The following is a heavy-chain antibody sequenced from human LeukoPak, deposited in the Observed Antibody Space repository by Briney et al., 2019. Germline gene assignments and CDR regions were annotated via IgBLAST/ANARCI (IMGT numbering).Heavy chain of an antibody. J-gene: IGHJ4*02. D-gene: IGHD2-21*02. CDR1: GFTFSSYA. CDR2: ISDSGGTT. CDR3: AREVGTFFDD. V-gene: IGHV3-23*01. Sequence: GGSLRLSCAASGFTFSSYAMSWVRQAPGKGLEWVSAISDSGGTTYYAASVKGRFAISRDNSKNTLYLQMNSLRAEDTAVYYCAREVGTFFDDWGQGTLVTVSS.